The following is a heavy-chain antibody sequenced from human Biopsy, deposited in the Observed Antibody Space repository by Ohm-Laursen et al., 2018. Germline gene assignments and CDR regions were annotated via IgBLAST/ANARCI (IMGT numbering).Heavy chain of an antibody. D-gene: IGHD1-26*01. Sequence: ASVKVSCKVSGYSLTELSMHWVRQAPGQGLEWMGGFAPENGKTIYAQKFQGRVTMTEDTSTGTAYMELTSLTSDDTAVYLCARWETTLGRSLDSWGQGTLVAVSS. CDR3: ARWETTLGRSLDS. J-gene: IGHJ4*02. CDR2: FAPENGKT. CDR1: GYSLTELS. V-gene: IGHV1-24*01.